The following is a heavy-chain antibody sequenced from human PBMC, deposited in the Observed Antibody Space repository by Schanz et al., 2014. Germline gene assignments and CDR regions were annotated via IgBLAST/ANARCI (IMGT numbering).Heavy chain of an antibody. D-gene: IGHD3-10*01. CDR2: IATSSSTR. J-gene: IGHJ1*01. V-gene: IGHV3-48*01. CDR1: GFTFSSYA. CDR3: ASGVHVSSLQKGLQF. Sequence: EVQLVESGGGLVQPGGSLRLSCAVSGFTFSSYAMHWVRQAPGKGLEWVSYIATSSSTRHYADSVKGRVTISRDNAKNSVSLQMRRLRVEDTAVYYCASGVHVSSLQKGLQFWGRGTLVIVSS.